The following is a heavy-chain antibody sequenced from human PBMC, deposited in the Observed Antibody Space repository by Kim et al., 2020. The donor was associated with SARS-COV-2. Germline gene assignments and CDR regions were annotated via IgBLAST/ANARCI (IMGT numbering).Heavy chain of an antibody. Sequence: ASVKVSCKASGYTFTSYDINWVRQATGQGLEWMGWMNPNSGNTGYAQKFQGRVTMTRNTSISTAYMELSSLRSEDTAVYYCARGWSELRGFIYGMDVWGQGTTVTVSS. CDR3: ARGWSELRGFIYGMDV. D-gene: IGHD1-7*01. CDR2: MNPNSGNT. J-gene: IGHJ6*02. V-gene: IGHV1-8*01. CDR1: GYTFTSYD.